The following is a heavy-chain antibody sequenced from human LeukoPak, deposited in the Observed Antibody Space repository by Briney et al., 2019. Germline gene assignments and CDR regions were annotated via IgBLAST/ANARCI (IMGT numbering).Heavy chain of an antibody. CDR1: GFTFNRCW. J-gene: IGHJ6*02. D-gene: IGHD3-22*01. Sequence: GGSLRLSCVVSGFTFNRCWMNWVRQAPGKGLEWVSGISSSGGYTDYTDSMRGRFTVSRDNSKNTLYLQMNSLRADDTAVYYCAKVLGHDSSGNFWYGMDVWGQGTTVTVSS. V-gene: IGHV3-23*01. CDR3: AKVLGHDSSGNFWYGMDV. CDR2: ISSSGGYT.